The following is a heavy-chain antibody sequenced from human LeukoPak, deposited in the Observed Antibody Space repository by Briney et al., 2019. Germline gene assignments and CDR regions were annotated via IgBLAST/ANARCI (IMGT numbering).Heavy chain of an antibody. CDR2: MKPDSGGT. CDR1: GYTFSGYY. D-gene: IGHD2-2*02. V-gene: IGHV1-2*02. Sequence: ASVKVSCKASGYTFSGYYIHWVRQAPGQGLEWMGWMKPDSGGTIYAQKFQGRITMTRDTSISTAFMELSSLTSDDTAVYYCARDQEYQLLYFYLDSWGQGTLVTVSS. CDR3: ARDQEYQLLYFYLDS. J-gene: IGHJ5*01.